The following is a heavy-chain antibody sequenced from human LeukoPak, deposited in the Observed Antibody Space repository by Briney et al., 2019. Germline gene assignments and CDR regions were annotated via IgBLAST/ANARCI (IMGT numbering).Heavy chain of an antibody. CDR3: AGRNNDDVWGGYYRSPTEGFDM. V-gene: IGHV3-23*01. CDR2: ISSGGGST. D-gene: IGHD3-16*01. J-gene: IGHJ3*02. Sequence: GGSRRLSCAASGITFNRYDMSWVRLGPGKGLEWVAAISSGGGSTYYIDSVKGRFTISRDNSENILYLQINSLKAEDTAVYYCAGRNNDDVWGGYYRSPTEGFDMWGQGTMVTVSS. CDR1: GITFNRYD.